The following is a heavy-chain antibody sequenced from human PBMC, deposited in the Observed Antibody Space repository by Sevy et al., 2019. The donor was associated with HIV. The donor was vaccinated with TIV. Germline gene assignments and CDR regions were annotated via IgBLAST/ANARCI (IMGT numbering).Heavy chain of an antibody. V-gene: IGHV3-20*04. Sequence: GGSLRLSCAASGFTFDDYGMSWVRQAPGKGLEWVSGINWNGGSTGYADSVKGRFTISRDNAKNSLYLQMNSLRAEDTALYYCARVPITPHSVAAAGTREYYYYYMDVWGKGTTVTISS. CDR3: ARVPITPHSVAAAGTREYYYYYMDV. J-gene: IGHJ6*03. CDR2: INWNGGST. D-gene: IGHD6-13*01. CDR1: GFTFDDYG.